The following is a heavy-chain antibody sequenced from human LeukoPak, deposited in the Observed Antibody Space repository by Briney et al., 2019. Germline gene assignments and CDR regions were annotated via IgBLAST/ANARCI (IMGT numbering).Heavy chain of an antibody. Sequence: GGSLRLSCAASGFTFSSYGMHWVRQAQGKGLEGVADIWYDGSNKYYADSVKGRFTISRDNSKNTLYLQMNSLRAEDTAVYYCAREQAAIMVYSNDAFDIWGQGTMVTVSS. CDR2: IWYDGSNK. V-gene: IGHV3-33*01. J-gene: IGHJ3*02. CDR3: AREQAAIMVYSNDAFDI. CDR1: GFTFSSYG. D-gene: IGHD2-8*01.